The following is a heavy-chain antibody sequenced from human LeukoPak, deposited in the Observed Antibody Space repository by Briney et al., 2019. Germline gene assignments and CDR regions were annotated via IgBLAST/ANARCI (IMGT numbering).Heavy chain of an antibody. CDR1: GGSISSGDYY. J-gene: IGHJ4*02. D-gene: IGHD3-22*01. Sequence: SETLSLTCTVSGGSISSGDYYWSWIRQPPGKGLEWIGEINHSGSTNYNPSLKSRVTISVDTSKNQFSLKLSSVTAADTAVYYCARGRKRITMIVVAKYFDYWGQGTLVTVSS. CDR3: ARGRKRITMIVVAKYFDY. V-gene: IGHV4-39*07. CDR2: INHSGST.